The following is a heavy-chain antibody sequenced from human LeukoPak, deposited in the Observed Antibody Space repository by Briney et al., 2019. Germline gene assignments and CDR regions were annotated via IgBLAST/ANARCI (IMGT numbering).Heavy chain of an antibody. CDR1: GGSISSSSYY. CDR3: ARVVVVVVINIPNAFDI. V-gene: IGHV4-39*07. D-gene: IGHD3-22*01. J-gene: IGHJ3*02. Sequence: SETLSLTCTVSGGSISSSSYYWGWIRQPPGKGLEWIGSIYYSGSTYYNPSLKSRVTISVDTSKNQFSLKLSSVTAAETAVYYCARVVVVVVINIPNAFDIWGQGTMVTVSS. CDR2: IYYSGST.